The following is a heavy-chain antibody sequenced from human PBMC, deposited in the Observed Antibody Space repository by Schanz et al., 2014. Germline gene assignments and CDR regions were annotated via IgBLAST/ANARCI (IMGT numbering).Heavy chain of an antibody. D-gene: IGHD3-22*01. J-gene: IGHJ4*02. Sequence: QVQLVQSGAEVKKPGSSVKVSCKASRSTFSSYAISWVRQAPGQGLEWMGRIIPVLAIADYAQKFQGRVTITADKSTSTAYMDLSSLRPEDTAVYYCARSNYYDNSDYYNSFDYWGQGTLVTVSS. V-gene: IGHV1-69*02. CDR3: ARSNYYDNSDYYNSFDY. CDR2: IIPVLAIA. CDR1: RSTFSSYA.